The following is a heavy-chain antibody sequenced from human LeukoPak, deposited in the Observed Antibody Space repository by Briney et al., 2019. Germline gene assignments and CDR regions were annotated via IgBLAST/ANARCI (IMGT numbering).Heavy chain of an antibody. J-gene: IGHJ4*02. D-gene: IGHD2-15*01. CDR3: ARDVGQDIDVLVDAPSFDY. Sequence: ASVKVSCKVSGYQFKRFGISWLRQAPGQGLEWMGWITTYNGHTNYAQKFQDRISITTDISASTVYMELKSLMSDDTAIYFCARDVGQDIDVLVDAPSFDYWGQGTLVSVSS. V-gene: IGHV1-18*01. CDR1: GYQFKRFG. CDR2: ITTYNGHT.